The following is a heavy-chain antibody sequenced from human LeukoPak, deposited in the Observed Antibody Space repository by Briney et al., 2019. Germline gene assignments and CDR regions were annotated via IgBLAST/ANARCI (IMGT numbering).Heavy chain of an antibody. Sequence: SQTLSLTCAISGDSVSSNSVAWNWIRHSPSRGLEWLGRTYYRSKWYNDYTVSVKSRMTINPDTSKNQFSLQLDSVTPEDTAVYYCARALGPTVTTLFFDSWGQGTLVTVSS. CDR1: GDSVSSNSVA. J-gene: IGHJ4*02. D-gene: IGHD4-17*01. CDR3: ARALGPTVTTLFFDS. CDR2: TYYRSKWYN. V-gene: IGHV6-1*01.